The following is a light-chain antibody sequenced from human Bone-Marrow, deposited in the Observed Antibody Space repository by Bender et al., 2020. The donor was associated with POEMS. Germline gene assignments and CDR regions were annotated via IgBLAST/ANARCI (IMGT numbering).Light chain of an antibody. CDR3: SSYTTSRTVV. Sequence: SALTQPASLSGSPGQSITISCTGSSNDIGSYNLVSWYQQLPGRAPKLMIHNVSDRPSGVSNRFSGSKSGNTASLTISGLQGEDEADYYCSSYTTSRTVVFGGGTKLTVL. CDR2: NVS. CDR1: SNDIGSYNL. V-gene: IGLV2-14*02. J-gene: IGLJ2*01.